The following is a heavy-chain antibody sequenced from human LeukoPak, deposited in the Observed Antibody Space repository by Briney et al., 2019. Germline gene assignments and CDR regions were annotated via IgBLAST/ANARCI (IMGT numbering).Heavy chain of an antibody. V-gene: IGHV4-4*02. Sequence: PSQTLSLTCGVSGGSVSSTNWGTWIRQHPGKGLEWIGEVHLDGRTNFNPSLKSRLTMSVTLSENHVSLKLTSVTAADTAVYYCAREGGFYRPLDYSGQGTLVTVSS. J-gene: IGHJ4*02. CDR1: GGSVSSTNW. CDR3: AREGGFYRPLDY. D-gene: IGHD6-25*01. CDR2: VHLDGRT.